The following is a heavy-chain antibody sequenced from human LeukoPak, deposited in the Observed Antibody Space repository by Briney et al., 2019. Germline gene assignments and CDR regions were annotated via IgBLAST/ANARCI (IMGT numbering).Heavy chain of an antibody. CDR2: ISWDGSTT. J-gene: IGHJ4*02. CDR1: GFTFNYYN. V-gene: IGHV3-43*01. CDR3: AKVNRAYSSSSSLNFDS. Sequence: PGGSLRLSCAACGFTFNYYNIHWVRQPPGKGLEWVSFISWDGSTTYYADSVKGRFTISRDNSKNSLFLQMNRLRTEDTAFYYCAKVNRAYSSSSSLNFDSWGQGTLVTVSS. D-gene: IGHD6-6*01.